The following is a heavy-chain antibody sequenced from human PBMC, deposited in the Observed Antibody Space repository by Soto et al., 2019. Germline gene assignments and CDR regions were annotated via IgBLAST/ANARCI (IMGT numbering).Heavy chain of an antibody. D-gene: IGHD3-10*01. CDR3: ARDGWTRGIGYYYYGMDV. J-gene: IGHJ6*02. CDR1: GFTFSSYS. CDR2: ISSSSSTI. V-gene: IGHV3-48*02. Sequence: PGGSLRLSCAASGFTFSSYSMNWVRQAPGKGLEWVSYISSSSSTIYYADSVKGRFTISRDNAKNSLYLQMNSLRDEDTAVYYCARDGWTRGIGYYYYGMDVWGQGTTVTVSS.